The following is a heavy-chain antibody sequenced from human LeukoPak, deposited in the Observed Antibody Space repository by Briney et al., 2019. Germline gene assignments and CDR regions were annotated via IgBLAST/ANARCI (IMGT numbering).Heavy chain of an antibody. CDR1: GYSFTSYW. CDR2: IYPGDSDS. D-gene: IGHD3-22*01. V-gene: IGHV5-51*01. CDR3: ARQLYDSSGYSAFDI. Sequence: GESLKISCEGSGYSFTSYWIGWVRQMPGKGLEWMGIIYPGDSDSRYSPSLQGQVTVSADKSISTAYLQWSSLEASDTAMYYCARQLYDSSGYSAFDIWGQGTMVTVSS. J-gene: IGHJ3*02.